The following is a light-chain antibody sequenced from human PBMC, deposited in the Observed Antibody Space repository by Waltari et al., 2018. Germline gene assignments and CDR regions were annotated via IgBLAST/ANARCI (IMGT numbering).Light chain of an antibody. CDR2: DTS. CDR3: HVRSNWPPVT. Sequence: EIVLTQSPATLSLSPGERATLSCRASQSVNEYLAWYQQIPGQAPRLLIYDTSNRATGIQARFSGSGSGTDFTLTISSLEPEDFAIYYCHVRSNWPPVTFGGGTKVEIK. CDR1: QSVNEY. J-gene: IGKJ4*01. V-gene: IGKV3-11*01.